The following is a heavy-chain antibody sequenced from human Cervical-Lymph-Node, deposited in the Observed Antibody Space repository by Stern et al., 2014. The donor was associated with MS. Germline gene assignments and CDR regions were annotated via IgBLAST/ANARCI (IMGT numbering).Heavy chain of an antibody. D-gene: IGHD5-12*01. J-gene: IGHJ3*02. CDR1: GYSFTNSW. CDR3: ARLASYTGYDYDAFDM. CDR2: IYHGNFDT. V-gene: IGHV5-51*03. Sequence: EVQLVESGADVKKPGESLKISCKASGYSFTNSWIGWVRQMPGKGLEWMGIIYHGNFDTRYSPSFQGQVTISADRSISTAYLQWSSLKASDTAMYYCARLASYTGYDYDAFDMWGQGTRVTVSS.